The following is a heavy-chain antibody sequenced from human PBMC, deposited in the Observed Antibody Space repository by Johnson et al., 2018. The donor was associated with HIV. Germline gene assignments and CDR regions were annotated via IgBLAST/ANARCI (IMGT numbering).Heavy chain of an antibody. J-gene: IGHJ3*02. CDR3: ARMTSGSYPNI. D-gene: IGHD1-26*01. V-gene: IGHV3-13*01. CDR1: GFTFSSYD. CDR2: IGTAGNT. Sequence: VQLVESGGGLVQPGGSLRLSCAASGFTFSSYDMHWVRQATGKGLEWVSAIGTAGNTYYPGSVKGRFTISRENAKNSLYLQMNSLRAGDTAVYYCARMTSGSYPNIWGQGTMVTVSS.